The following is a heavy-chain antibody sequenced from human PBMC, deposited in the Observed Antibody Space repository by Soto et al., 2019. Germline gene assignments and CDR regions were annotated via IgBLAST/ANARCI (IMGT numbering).Heavy chain of an antibody. Sequence: SQTLSLTCAISGDSVSSNSAAWNWIRQSPSRGLEWLGRTYYGSKWYNDYEVSVKSRIAINADTSKNQFSLQLNSVTPEDTAVYYCAREWGRMTTITTHLDYWGQGTPVTVSS. CDR1: GDSVSSNSAA. CDR3: AREWGRMTTITTHLDY. V-gene: IGHV6-1*01. D-gene: IGHD4-4*01. CDR2: TYYGSKWYN. J-gene: IGHJ4*02.